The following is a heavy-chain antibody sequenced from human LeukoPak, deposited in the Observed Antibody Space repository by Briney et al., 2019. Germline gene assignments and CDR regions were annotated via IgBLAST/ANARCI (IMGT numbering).Heavy chain of an antibody. D-gene: IGHD1-26*01. J-gene: IGHJ4*02. CDR1: GFTFSSYS. Sequence: GGSLRLSCAASGFTFSSYSMKWVRQAPGKALEWVSYISSSSSTIYYADSVKGRFTISRDNAKNSLYLQMNSLRDADTAVYYCARGGGTYSSDYWGQGTLVTVSS. CDR3: ARGGGTYSSDY. V-gene: IGHV3-48*02. CDR2: ISSSSSTI.